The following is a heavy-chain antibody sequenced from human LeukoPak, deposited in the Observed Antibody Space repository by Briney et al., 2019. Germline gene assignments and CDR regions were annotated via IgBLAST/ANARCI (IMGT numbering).Heavy chain of an antibody. J-gene: IGHJ6*02. D-gene: IGHD6-13*01. V-gene: IGHV1-18*01. CDR1: GYTFTSYG. Sequence: ASVKVSCKASGYTFTSYGISWVRQAPGQGLEWMGWISAYNGNTNYAQKLQGRVTMTTDTPTSTAYMELRSLRSDDTAVYYCARLVSSNYYYYYGMDVWGQGTTVTVSS. CDR2: ISAYNGNT. CDR3: ARLVSSNYYYYYGMDV.